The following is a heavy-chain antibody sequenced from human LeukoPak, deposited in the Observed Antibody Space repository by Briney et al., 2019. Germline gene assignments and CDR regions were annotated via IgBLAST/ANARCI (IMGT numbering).Heavy chain of an antibody. Sequence: GGSLRLSCAASGFTFSNYGMSWVRQAPGKGLEWVSGISGSGGSTYYADSVKGRFTISRDNSKNTLFLQMNSLRAEYRAVYYCAKDSLRTVPKASFDSWGQGTLVTVSS. D-gene: IGHD2-2*01. CDR2: ISGSGGST. V-gene: IGHV3-23*01. CDR1: GFTFSNYG. CDR3: AKDSLRTVPKASFDS. J-gene: IGHJ4*02.